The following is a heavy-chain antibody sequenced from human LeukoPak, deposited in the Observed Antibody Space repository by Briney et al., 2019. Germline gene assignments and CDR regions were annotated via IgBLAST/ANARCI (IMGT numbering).Heavy chain of an antibody. V-gene: IGHV3-7*03. Sequence: GGSLRLSCAASGFTFSSYWMNWARLAPGKGLEWVASINHNGNVNYYVYSVKARFTISRDNAKNSPYLQMSNLIAEDTGVYFGTRGGGLDVWGQGATVAVSS. CDR3: TRGGGLDV. CDR1: GFTFSSYW. D-gene: IGHD3-16*01. CDR2: INHNGNVN. J-gene: IGHJ6*02.